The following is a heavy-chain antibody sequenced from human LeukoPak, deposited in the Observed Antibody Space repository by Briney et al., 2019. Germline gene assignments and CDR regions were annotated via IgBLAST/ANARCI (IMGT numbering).Heavy chain of an antibody. J-gene: IGHJ4*02. CDR3: ITDENYYDSSGYHYRDY. Sequence: PGGSLRLSCTASGFTFGDYAMSWVRQAPGKGLEWVGLIKRKTDGGTADYAAPVKGRFTISRDDSKNTVHLQMNSLKTEDTAVYYCITDENYYDSSGYHYRDYWGQGTLVTVSS. V-gene: IGHV3-15*01. CDR2: IKRKTDGGTA. CDR1: GFTFGDYA. D-gene: IGHD3-22*01.